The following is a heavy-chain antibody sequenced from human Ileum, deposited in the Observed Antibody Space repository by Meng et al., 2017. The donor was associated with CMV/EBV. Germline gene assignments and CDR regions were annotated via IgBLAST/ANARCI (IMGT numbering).Heavy chain of an antibody. D-gene: IGHD3-16*01. CDR1: VVSISSGDKY. J-gene: IGHJ4*02. CDR3: AGGLIAFGGAVLES. Sequence: SVVSISSGDKYWSWIRQSPGKGLEWIGYIYFTGNTHYEPSLKSRVSISVDTSNNQYSLKVNSVTAADTAVYYCAGGLIAFGGAVLESWGQGTLVTVSS. V-gene: IGHV4-30-4*01. CDR2: IYFTGNT.